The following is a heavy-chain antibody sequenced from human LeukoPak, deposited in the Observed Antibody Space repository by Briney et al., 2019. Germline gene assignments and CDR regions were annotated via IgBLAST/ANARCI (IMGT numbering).Heavy chain of an antibody. D-gene: IGHD6-13*01. CDR3: ARESSLNAFDI. CDR2: IKQDGSDK. V-gene: IGHV3-7*01. CDR1: GFTFSNYW. Sequence: GGSLRLSCAASGFTFSNYWMNWVRQAPGKGLEWVANIKQDGSDKYYVDSVKGRFTISRDNAKNSLYLQMNSLRAEDTAVYYCARESSLNAFDIWGQGTMVTVSS. J-gene: IGHJ3*02.